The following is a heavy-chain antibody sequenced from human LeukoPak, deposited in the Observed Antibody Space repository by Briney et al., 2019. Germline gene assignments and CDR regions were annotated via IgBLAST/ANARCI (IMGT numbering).Heavy chain of an antibody. V-gene: IGHV1-46*01. CDR3: ARGWDQFCSGGSCYSYY. CDR2: INPSGGST. J-gene: IGHJ4*02. Sequence: ASVKVSCKASGYTFTSYYMHWVRQAPGQGLEWMGIINPSGGSTSYEQKFQGRVTMTRDTSTSTVYMELSSLRSDDTAVYYCARGWDQFCSGGSCYSYYWGQGTLVTVSS. CDR1: GYTFTSYY. D-gene: IGHD2-15*01.